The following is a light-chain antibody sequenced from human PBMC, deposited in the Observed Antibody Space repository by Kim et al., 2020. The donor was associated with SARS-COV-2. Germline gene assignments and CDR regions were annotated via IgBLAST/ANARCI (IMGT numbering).Light chain of an antibody. CDR3: QQRSDWTSIT. CDR1: QSVSND. Sequence: GERATLSCRASQSVSNDLAWYQQKPGQAPRLLIYGASKRATGIPARFSGSGSGTAFTLTVSTLEPEDFAVYYCQQRSDWTSITFGQGTRLEIK. V-gene: IGKV3-11*01. J-gene: IGKJ5*01. CDR2: GAS.